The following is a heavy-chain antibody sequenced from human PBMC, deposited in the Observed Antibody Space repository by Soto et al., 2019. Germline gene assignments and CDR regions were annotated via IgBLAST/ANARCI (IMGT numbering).Heavy chain of an antibody. Sequence: QVQLVQSGAEVKKPGSSVKVSCKASGGTFSSYTISWVRQAPGQGLEWMGRIIPILGIANYAQKFQGRVTITADKSTSTAYMELSSLRSEDTAVYYCARDSGYENAGPIDYWGQGTLVTVSS. D-gene: IGHD5-12*01. J-gene: IGHJ4*02. V-gene: IGHV1-69*08. CDR3: ARDSGYENAGPIDY. CDR1: GGTFSSYT. CDR2: IIPILGIA.